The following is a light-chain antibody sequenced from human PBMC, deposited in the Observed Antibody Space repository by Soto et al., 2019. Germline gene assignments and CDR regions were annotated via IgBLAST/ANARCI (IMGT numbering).Light chain of an antibody. CDR2: AAS. Sequence: DIQMTQSPSSLSASIGDVVTITCRASQSISSYLNWYQEKPGKAPNLLIYAASSLQSGVPSRFSGSGSGTDFTLTISSLQPEDFATYYCQQSYIVPIPFGPGTRLEI. CDR1: QSISSY. CDR3: QQSYIVPIP. V-gene: IGKV1-39*01. J-gene: IGKJ5*01.